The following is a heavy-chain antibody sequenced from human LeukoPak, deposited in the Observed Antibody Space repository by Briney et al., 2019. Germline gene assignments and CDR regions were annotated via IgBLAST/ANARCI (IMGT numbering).Heavy chain of an antibody. CDR3: ATPYYSNYYYYGMDV. D-gene: IGHD4-11*01. Sequence: GGSLCLSCAASGFSISSNCMRWVRQAPGKGLEWVGIIWYDGSNKYYADSVKGRFTISRDNSKNTLYLQMNSLRVEDTAVYFCATPYYSNYYYYGMDVWGQGTTVTVSS. V-gene: IGHV3-33*01. CDR1: GFSISSNC. J-gene: IGHJ6*02. CDR2: IWYDGSNK.